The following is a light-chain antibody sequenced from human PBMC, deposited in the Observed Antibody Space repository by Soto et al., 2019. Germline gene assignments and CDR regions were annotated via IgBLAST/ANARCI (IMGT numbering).Light chain of an antibody. Sequence: IVVSLSPATLSVSKGGRATLSCRARQGISDTLALYQQKPGQAPRLLIHGAATRATGFPARFSGSGSGTDFTLTISSLQSEDFAVYYCQQYNNWPWTFGQGTNVDI. V-gene: IGKV3-15*01. J-gene: IGKJ1*01. CDR2: GAA. CDR3: QQYNNWPWT. CDR1: QGISDT.